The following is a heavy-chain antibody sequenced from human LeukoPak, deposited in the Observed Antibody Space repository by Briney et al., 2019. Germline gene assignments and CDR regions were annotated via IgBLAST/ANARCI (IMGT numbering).Heavy chain of an antibody. Sequence: SVKVSCKASGYTFTSYGISWVRQAPGQGLEWMGWISAYNGNTNYAQKLQGRVTMTTDTSTSTAYMELRSLRSDDTAVYYCARERSSYDFWSGYYGVYYMDVWGKGTTVTVSS. CDR1: GYTFTSYG. V-gene: IGHV1-18*01. D-gene: IGHD3-3*01. CDR3: ARERSSYDFWSGYYGVYYMDV. J-gene: IGHJ6*03. CDR2: ISAYNGNT.